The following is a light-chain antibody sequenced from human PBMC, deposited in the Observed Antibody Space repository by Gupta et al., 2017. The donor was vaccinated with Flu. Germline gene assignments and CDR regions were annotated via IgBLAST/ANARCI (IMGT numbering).Light chain of an antibody. J-gene: IGLJ1*01. CDR1: DVGGNA. CDR3: QSCDSSTNSYV. V-gene: IGLV3-1*01. Sequence: QASSITGSGGDVGGNAFCCYQQKPGQSPVLLLYQYIRRPSAIPERFSGSNSANTATLTMSRAQAKDEADYYCQSCDSSTNSYVFGGGTKITVL. CDR2: QYI.